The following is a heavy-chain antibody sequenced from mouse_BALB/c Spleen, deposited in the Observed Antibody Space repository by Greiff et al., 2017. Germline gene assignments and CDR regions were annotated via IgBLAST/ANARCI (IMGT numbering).Heavy chain of an antibody. CDR2: INPSSGYT. CDR3: ARSSSSYYGNYVYAMDY. Sequence: VQLHQSGAELARPGASVKMSCKASGYTFTSYTMHWVKQRPGQGLEWIGYINPSSGYTNYNQKFKDKATLTADKSSSTAYMQLSSLTSEDSAVYYCARSSSSYYGNYVYAMDYWGQGTSVTVSS. CDR1: GYTFTSYT. J-gene: IGHJ4*01. D-gene: IGHD2-10*01. V-gene: IGHV1-4*01.